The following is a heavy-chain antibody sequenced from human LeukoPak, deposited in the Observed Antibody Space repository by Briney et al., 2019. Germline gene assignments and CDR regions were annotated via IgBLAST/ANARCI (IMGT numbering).Heavy chain of an antibody. Sequence: GGSLRLSCAASGFTFSSYAMSWVRQAPGKGLEWVSYISSSGSTIYYADSVKGRFTISRDNAKNSLYLQMNSLRAEDTAVYYCARFCITMVRGVIPYYYGMDVWGQGTTVTVSS. CDR3: ARFCITMVRGVIPYYYGMDV. V-gene: IGHV3-48*04. CDR2: ISSSGSTI. CDR1: GFTFSSYA. J-gene: IGHJ6*02. D-gene: IGHD3-10*01.